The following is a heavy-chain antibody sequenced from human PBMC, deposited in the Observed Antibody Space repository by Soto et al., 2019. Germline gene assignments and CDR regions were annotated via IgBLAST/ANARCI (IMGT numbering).Heavy chain of an antibody. V-gene: IGHV3-48*01. CDR3: ARHPERIAQIGWFDP. CDR2: ISSSSSTI. J-gene: IGHJ5*02. Sequence: EVPLVESGGGLVQPGGSLRLSCAASGFTFSSYSMNWVRQAPGKGLEWVSYISSSSSTIYYADSVKGRFTISRDKAKNSLYLQMNSLRAEDTAVYYCARHPERIAQIGWFDPWGQGTLVTVSS. CDR1: GFTFSSYS. D-gene: IGHD6-13*01.